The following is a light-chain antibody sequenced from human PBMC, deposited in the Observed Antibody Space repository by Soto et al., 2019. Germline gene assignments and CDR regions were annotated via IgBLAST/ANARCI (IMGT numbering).Light chain of an antibody. CDR3: GSYTTSSNDV. CDR2: DVS. V-gene: IGLV2-14*01. J-gene: IGLJ1*01. CDR1: SSDVGAYNY. Sequence: QSVLTQPASVSGSPGQSITISCTGTSSDVGAYNYVSWYQQHPGKAPKLMIYDVSHRPSGVSHRFSGSKSGNTASLTISGLQGEDEADYYCGSYTTSSNDVFGTGTKVTVL.